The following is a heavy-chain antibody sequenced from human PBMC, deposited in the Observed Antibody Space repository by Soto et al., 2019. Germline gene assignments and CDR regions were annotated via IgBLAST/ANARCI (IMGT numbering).Heavy chain of an antibody. CDR3: ARGSYYGSGSYYMADYYYGMDV. V-gene: IGHV1-69*13. CDR2: IIPIFGTA. D-gene: IGHD3-10*01. Sequence: SAKVSCEASGGTFSRYAIIWVRQAPGQGLEWMGGIIPIFGTANYAQKFQGRVTITADESTSTAYMELSSLRSEDTAVYYCARGSYYGSGSYYMADYYYGMDVWGQGTTVTVSS. CDR1: GGTFSRYA. J-gene: IGHJ6*02.